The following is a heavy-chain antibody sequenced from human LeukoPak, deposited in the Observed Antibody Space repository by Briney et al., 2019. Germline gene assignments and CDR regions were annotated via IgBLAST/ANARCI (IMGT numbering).Heavy chain of an antibody. CDR3: ARSAAYGSYDAFDI. CDR2: IYPGDSDT. Sequence: RGESLQISCKGSGYSFTSYWIGWVRQLPGKGLEWMGIIYPGDSDTRYSPSFQGQVTISADKSISTAYLQWSSLKASDTAMYYCARSAAYGSYDAFDIWGQGTMVTVSS. D-gene: IGHD1-26*01. CDR1: GYSFTSYW. V-gene: IGHV5-51*01. J-gene: IGHJ3*02.